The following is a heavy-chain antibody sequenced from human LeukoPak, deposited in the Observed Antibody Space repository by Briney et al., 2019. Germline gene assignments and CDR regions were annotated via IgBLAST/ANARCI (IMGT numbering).Heavy chain of an antibody. Sequence: GASVKVSCKASGYTFTSYGISWVRQAPGQGLEWMGWISAYNGNTNYAQKLQGRVTMTTDTSTSTAYMELRSLRSDDTAVYYCATYGSARGLYYYYGMDVWGQGTTVTVSS. CDR2: ISAYNGNT. J-gene: IGHJ6*02. CDR3: ATYGSARGLYYYYGMDV. V-gene: IGHV1-18*01. D-gene: IGHD3-10*01. CDR1: GYTFTSYG.